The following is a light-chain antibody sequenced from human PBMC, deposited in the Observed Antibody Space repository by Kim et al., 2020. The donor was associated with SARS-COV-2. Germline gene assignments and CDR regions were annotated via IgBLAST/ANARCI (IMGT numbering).Light chain of an antibody. CDR1: KLGDKY. J-gene: IGLJ2*01. V-gene: IGLV3-1*01. Sequence: SYELTQPPSVSVSPGQTASITCSGDKLGDKYACWYQQKPGQSPVLVIYQYSKRPSGIPERFSGSNSGNTATLTISGTQAMDEADYYCQAWDSSTLVFGGGTQLTVL. CDR3: QAWDSSTLV. CDR2: QYS.